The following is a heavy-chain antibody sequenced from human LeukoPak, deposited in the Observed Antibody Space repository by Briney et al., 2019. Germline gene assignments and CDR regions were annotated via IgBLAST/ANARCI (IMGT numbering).Heavy chain of an antibody. CDR3: AKDQTMEPGAFDI. V-gene: IGHV3-9*01. Sequence: SLRLSCAASGFTFDDYAMRWVRQAPGKGLEWVSGISWNIGSIGYADSVKGRLTISRDNAKNSLYLQMNSLRAEDTALYYCAKDQTMEPGAFDIWGQGTMVTVSS. CDR1: GFTFDDYA. J-gene: IGHJ3*02. CDR2: ISWNIGSI. D-gene: IGHD1-1*01.